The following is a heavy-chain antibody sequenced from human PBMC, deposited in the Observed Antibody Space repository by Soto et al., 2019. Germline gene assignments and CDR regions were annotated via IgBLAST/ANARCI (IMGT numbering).Heavy chain of an antibody. J-gene: IGHJ4*02. V-gene: IGHV3-30-3*01. CDR3: ASGKVAGSNDY. CDR1: GFTFSSYA. CDR2: ISYDGSNK. D-gene: IGHD2-15*01. Sequence: GGSPRLSRATPGFTFSSYAMHRVRQAPGKGLEWVAVISYDGSNKYYADSVKGRFTSSRDNSKNTLYLKMKSLRAEEKAVYYCASGKVAGSNDYWGQGTLVTVSS.